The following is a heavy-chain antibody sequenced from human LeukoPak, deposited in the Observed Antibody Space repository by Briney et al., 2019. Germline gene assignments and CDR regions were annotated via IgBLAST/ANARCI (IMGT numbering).Heavy chain of an antibody. CDR1: GFTFSSYA. Sequence: QPGGSLRLSCAASGFTFSSYAMNWVRKAPRKGQERVSVISGSGGSTDYADSVKGRFTISRDNSKNTLYLQMNSLRAEDTAIYYCAKSFTGYYGMDVWGQGTTVTVSS. CDR2: ISGSGGST. CDR3: AKSFTGYYGMDV. J-gene: IGHJ6*02. V-gene: IGHV3-23*01.